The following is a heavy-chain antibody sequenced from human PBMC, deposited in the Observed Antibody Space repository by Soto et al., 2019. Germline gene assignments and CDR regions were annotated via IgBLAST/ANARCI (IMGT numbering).Heavy chain of an antibody. CDR2: IYPGDSDT. CDR1: GYTFTSYW. V-gene: IGHV5-51*01. CDR3: ARHGRDDYFRDYHGMDV. J-gene: IGHJ6*02. D-gene: IGHD4-17*01. Sequence: GESLKISCQGSGYTFTSYWIGWVRQMPGKGLEWMGIIYPGDSDTRYNPSFQGQVIISADRSISTAYLQWSSLKASDTAIYYCARHGRDDYFRDYHGMDVWGQGTTVTVSS.